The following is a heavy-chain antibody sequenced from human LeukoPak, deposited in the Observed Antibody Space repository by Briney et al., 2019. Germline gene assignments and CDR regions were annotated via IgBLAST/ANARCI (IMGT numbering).Heavy chain of an antibody. CDR2: IYYSGST. J-gene: IGHJ4*02. CDR3: ARDSSGSPYYFDY. CDR1: GGSISSYY. Sequence: SETLSLTCTVSGGSISSYYWSWIRQPPGKGLEWIGYIYYSGSTNYNPSLKSRVTISVDTSKNQFSLKLSSVTAADTAVYYCARDSSGSPYYFDYWGQGTLVTVSS. D-gene: IGHD6-19*01. V-gene: IGHV4-59*01.